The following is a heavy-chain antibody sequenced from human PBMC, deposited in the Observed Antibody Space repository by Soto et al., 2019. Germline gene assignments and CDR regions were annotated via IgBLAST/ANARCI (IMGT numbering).Heavy chain of an antibody. V-gene: IGHV3-11*01. CDR2: ISSSGSTI. D-gene: IGHD3-9*01. CDR3: ARGTKYYDILTGYTDLDY. J-gene: IGHJ4*02. CDR1: GFTFSDYY. Sequence: GGSLRLSCAASGFTFSDYYMSWIRQAPGKGLEWVSYISSSGSTIYYADSVKGRFTISRDNAKNSLYLQMNSLRAEDTAVYYCARGTKYYDILTGYTDLDYWGQGTLVTVSS.